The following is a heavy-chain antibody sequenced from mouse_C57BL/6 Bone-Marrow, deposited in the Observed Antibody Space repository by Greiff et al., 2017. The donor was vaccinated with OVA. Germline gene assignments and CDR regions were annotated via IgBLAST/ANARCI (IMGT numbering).Heavy chain of an antibody. J-gene: IGHJ1*03. CDR3: ARRVSTMITTGTLHWYIDG. Sequence: QVQLQQSGSELRSPGSSVKLSCKDFDSEVFPIAYMSWVRQKPGHGFEWIGGILPSIGRTIYGEKFEDKDTLDADTLSNTAYLELNSLTSKYSAIYACARRVSTMITTGTLHWYIDGWGTGTTVTVSA. CDR1: DSEVFPIAY. CDR2: ILPSIGRT. D-gene: IGHD2-4*01. V-gene: IGHV15-2*01.